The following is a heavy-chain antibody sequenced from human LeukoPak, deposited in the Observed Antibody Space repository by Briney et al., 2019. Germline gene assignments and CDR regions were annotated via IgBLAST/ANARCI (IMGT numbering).Heavy chain of an antibody. D-gene: IGHD5-18*01. V-gene: IGHV3-9*01. CDR1: GFTFNDYA. Sequence: GRSLRLSCAASGFTFNDYAMHWVRQAPGKGLEWVSGISWNSGSIGYADSVKGRFTISRDNAKNSLYLQMNSLRAEDTALYYCATGVRRIQLWLSSDYWGQGTLVTVSS. CDR2: ISWNSGSI. J-gene: IGHJ4*02. CDR3: ATGVRRIQLWLSSDY.